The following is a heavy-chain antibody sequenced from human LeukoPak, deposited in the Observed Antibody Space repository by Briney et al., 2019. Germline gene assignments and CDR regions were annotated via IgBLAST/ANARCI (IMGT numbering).Heavy chain of an antibody. Sequence: GGSLRLSCAASGFAFNKYWMHWVRQAPGKGLVWVSRINGDGSTTRYADSVKGGFTISRDNAKNTLYLQMSSLRAEDTAVYYCATGNYYDSRGYYTFGHWGQGTLVTVSS. D-gene: IGHD3-22*01. V-gene: IGHV3-74*01. CDR3: ATGNYYDSRGYYTFGH. CDR2: INGDGSTT. J-gene: IGHJ4*02. CDR1: GFAFNKYW.